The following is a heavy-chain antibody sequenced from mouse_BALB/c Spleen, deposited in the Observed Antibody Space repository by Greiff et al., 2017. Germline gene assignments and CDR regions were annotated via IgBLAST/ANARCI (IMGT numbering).Heavy chain of an antibody. Sequence: EVQGVESGGGLVKPGGSLKLSCAASGFTFSDYYMYWVRQTPEKRLEWVATISDGGSYTYYPDSVKGRFTISRDNAKNNLYLQMSSLKSEDTAMYYCAREDLYYYGSSLDYWGQGTTLTVSS. CDR3: AREDLYYYGSSLDY. D-gene: IGHD1-1*01. V-gene: IGHV5-4*02. CDR1: GFTFSDYY. CDR2: ISDGGSYT. J-gene: IGHJ2*01.